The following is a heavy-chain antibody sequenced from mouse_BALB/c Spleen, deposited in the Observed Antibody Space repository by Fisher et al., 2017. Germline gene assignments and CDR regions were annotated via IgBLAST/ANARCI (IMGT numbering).Heavy chain of an antibody. D-gene: IGHD2-10*02. Sequence: KFKGKATLTVDKSSSTAYMELRSLTSEDTAVYYCARYGNHYAMDYWGQGTSVTVSS. CDR3: ARYGNHYAMDY. J-gene: IGHJ4*01. V-gene: IGHV1-18*01.